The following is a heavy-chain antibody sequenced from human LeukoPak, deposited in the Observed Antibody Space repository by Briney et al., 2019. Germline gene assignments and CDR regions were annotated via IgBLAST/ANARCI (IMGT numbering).Heavy chain of an antibody. CDR1: GYTFNTYA. D-gene: IGHD5-18*01. CDR2: INTKTGNP. Sequence: ASVKVSCKASGYTFNTYAMNWVRQAPGQGLEWMGWINTKTGNPTYAQGFTGRFVFSLDTSVSTAYLQISSLKAEDTAVYYCARGYSYASPSEAYYFDYWGQGTLVTVSS. J-gene: IGHJ4*02. V-gene: IGHV7-4-1*02. CDR3: ARGYSYASPSEAYYFDY.